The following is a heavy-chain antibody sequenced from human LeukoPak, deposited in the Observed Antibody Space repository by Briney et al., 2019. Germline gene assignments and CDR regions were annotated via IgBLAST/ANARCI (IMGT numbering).Heavy chain of an antibody. V-gene: IGHV3-30*03. CDR1: GFTFSSYG. J-gene: IGHJ6*03. D-gene: IGHD1-26*01. CDR2: ISYDGSNK. Sequence: GGSLRLSCAASGFTFSSYGMHWVRQAPGKGLEWVAVISYDGSNKYYADSVKGRFTISRDNSKNTLYLQMNSLRAEDTAVYYCASSGATGSYYYYYYMDVWGKGTTVTVSS. CDR3: ASSGATGSYYYYYYMDV.